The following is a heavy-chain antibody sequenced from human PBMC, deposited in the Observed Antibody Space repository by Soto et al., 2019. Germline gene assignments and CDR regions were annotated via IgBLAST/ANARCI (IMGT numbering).Heavy chain of an antibody. Sequence: QVQLVQSGAEVKKPGASVKVSCKASGYTFTSYDINWVRQATGQGLEWMGWMNPNSGNTGYAQKFQGRVTMTSNNSISKAYMELSSLISEDTAVYYCAGGDAGSSSWYTFDYWGQGTLVTVSS. D-gene: IGHD6-13*01. CDR2: MNPNSGNT. CDR1: GYTFTSYD. V-gene: IGHV1-8*01. J-gene: IGHJ4*02. CDR3: AGGDAGSSSWYTFDY.